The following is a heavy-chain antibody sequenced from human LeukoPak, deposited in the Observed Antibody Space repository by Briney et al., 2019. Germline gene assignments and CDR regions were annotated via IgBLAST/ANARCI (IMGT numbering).Heavy chain of an antibody. CDR2: IGTAGDT. V-gene: IGHV3-13*04. J-gene: IGHJ4*02. D-gene: IGHD2-15*01. CDR1: GFTFSNYD. Sequence: GRSLRLSCAASGFTFSNYDMHWVRQATGKGLEWVSAIGTAGDTYYQGSVRGRFTMSRENAKNSLYLQMNSPTAGDTAVYYCARGADTHFDYWGQGILVTVSS. CDR3: ARGADTHFDY.